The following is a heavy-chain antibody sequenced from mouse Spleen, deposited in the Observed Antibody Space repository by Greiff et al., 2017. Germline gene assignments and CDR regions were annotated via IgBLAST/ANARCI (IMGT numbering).Heavy chain of an antibody. V-gene: IGHV1-61*01. J-gene: IGHJ3*01. CDR3: AKGYYGSSYGAY. D-gene: IGHD1-1*01. Sequence: QVQLQQPGAELVRPGSSVKLSCKASGYTFTSYWMDWVKQRPGQGLEWIGNIYPSDSETHYNQKFKDKATLTVDKSSSTAYMQLSSLTSEDSAVYYCAKGYYGSSYGAYWGQGTLVTVSA. CDR1: GYTFTSYW. CDR2: IYPSDSET.